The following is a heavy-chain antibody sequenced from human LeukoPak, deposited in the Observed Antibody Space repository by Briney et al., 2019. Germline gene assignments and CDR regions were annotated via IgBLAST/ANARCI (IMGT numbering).Heavy chain of an antibody. CDR3: AKEDRMVRGVIRNPIDY. CDR2: IRYDGSNK. Sequence: GGSLRLSCAASGFTFSSYGMHWVRQAPGKGLEWVAFIRYDGSNKYYADSVKGRFTISRDNSKNTLYLQMNSLRAEDTAVYYCAKEDRMVRGVIRNPIDYWGQGTLVTVSS. D-gene: IGHD3-10*01. CDR1: GFTFSSYG. J-gene: IGHJ4*02. V-gene: IGHV3-30*02.